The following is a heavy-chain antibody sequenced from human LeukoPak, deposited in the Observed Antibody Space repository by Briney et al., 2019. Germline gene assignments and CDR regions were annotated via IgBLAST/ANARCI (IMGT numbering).Heavy chain of an antibody. CDR3: ARHLRYNNWFDP. D-gene: IGHD3-9*01. Sequence: PSETLSLTCTVSGGSISSYYWSWIRQPPGKRLEWIGYIYYSGSTNYNPSLKSRVTISVDTSKNQFSLKLSSVTAADTAVYYCARHLRYNNWFDPWGQGTLVTVSS. V-gene: IGHV4-59*08. J-gene: IGHJ5*02. CDR2: IYYSGST. CDR1: GGSISSYY.